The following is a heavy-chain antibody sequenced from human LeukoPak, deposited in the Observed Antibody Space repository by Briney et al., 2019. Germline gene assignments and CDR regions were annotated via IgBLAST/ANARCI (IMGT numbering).Heavy chain of an antibody. CDR3: ARTIGSKNAFDL. CDR1: RFTFSSYW. J-gene: IGHJ3*01. Sequence: GGSLRLSCAASRFTFSSYWMHWVRQAPGKGLVWVARIDTDGSTTTYADSVKGRFTISRDNAKNTLYLQMNSLRAEDTAVYYCARTIGSKNAFDLWGQGTMVTVSS. CDR2: IDTDGSTT. D-gene: IGHD1-26*01. V-gene: IGHV3-74*01.